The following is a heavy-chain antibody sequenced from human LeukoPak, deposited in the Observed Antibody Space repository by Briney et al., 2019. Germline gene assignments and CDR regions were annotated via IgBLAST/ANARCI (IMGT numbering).Heavy chain of an antibody. D-gene: IGHD1-26*01. CDR2: IGSSGDYT. Sequence: PGGSLRLSCAASGFTFINYAMTWVRQAPGKGLEWVSGIGSSGDYTYYADSVKGRFTISRDNSKNTLFLQMSSLRVEDTAVYYCAKDLVGSNPHDYWGQGTLVTVSS. J-gene: IGHJ4*02. CDR1: GFTFINYA. CDR3: AKDLVGSNPHDY. V-gene: IGHV3-23*01.